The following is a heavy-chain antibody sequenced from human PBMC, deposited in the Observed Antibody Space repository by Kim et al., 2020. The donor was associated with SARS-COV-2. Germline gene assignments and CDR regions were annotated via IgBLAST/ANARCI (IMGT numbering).Heavy chain of an antibody. CDR2: ISYDGSNK. CDR3: ARGYCSGGSCYVADAFDI. J-gene: IGHJ3*02. Sequence: GGSLRLSCAASGFTFSSYGMHWVRQAPGKGLEWVAVISYDGSNKYYADSVKGRFTISRDNSKNTLYLQMNSLRAEDTAVYYCARGYCSGGSCYVADAFDIWGQGTMVTVSS. V-gene: IGHV3-33*05. CDR1: GFTFSSYG. D-gene: IGHD2-15*01.